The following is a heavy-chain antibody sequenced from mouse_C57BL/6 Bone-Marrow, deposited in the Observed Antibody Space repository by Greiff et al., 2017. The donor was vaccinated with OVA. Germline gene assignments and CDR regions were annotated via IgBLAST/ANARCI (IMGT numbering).Heavy chain of an antibody. CDR2: IWSDGST. CDR1: GFSLTSYG. Sequence: VQRVESGPGLVAPSQRLSITCTVSGFSLTSYGVHWVRQPPGKGLEWLVVIWSDGSTTYNSALKSRLSISKDNSKSQVFLKMNSLQTDDTAMYYCARHPSYYYGSSLYAMDYWGQGTSVTVSS. D-gene: IGHD1-1*01. CDR3: ARHPSYYYGSSLYAMDY. V-gene: IGHV2-6-1*01. J-gene: IGHJ4*01.